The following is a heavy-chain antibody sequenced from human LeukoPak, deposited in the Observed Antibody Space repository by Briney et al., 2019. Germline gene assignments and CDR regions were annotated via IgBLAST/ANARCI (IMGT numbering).Heavy chain of an antibody. J-gene: IGHJ4*02. Sequence: GRSLRLSCAASGFTFSRYGMHWVRQAPGKGLEWVAVISYDGSNKYYADSVKGRFTISRDNAKNSLYLQMNSLRAEDTAVYYCARVQMTTVTSPDYWGQGTLVTVSS. CDR2: ISYDGSNK. CDR3: ARVQMTTVTSPDY. V-gene: IGHV3-30*03. CDR1: GFTFSRYG. D-gene: IGHD4-17*01.